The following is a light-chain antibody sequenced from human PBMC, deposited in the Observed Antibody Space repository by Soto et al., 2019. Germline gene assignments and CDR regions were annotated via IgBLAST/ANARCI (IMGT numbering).Light chain of an antibody. J-gene: IGLJ2*01. CDR2: DNN. CDR3: GTWDSSLSAVV. CDR1: SSNLGNNY. Sequence: QSVLTQPPSVSAAPGQQVTISCSGRSSNLGNNYVSWYQQLPGTAPKLLIYDNNKRPSGIPDRFSGSKSGTSATLGITGLQTGDEADYYCGTWDSSLSAVVFGGGTKLTVL. V-gene: IGLV1-51*01.